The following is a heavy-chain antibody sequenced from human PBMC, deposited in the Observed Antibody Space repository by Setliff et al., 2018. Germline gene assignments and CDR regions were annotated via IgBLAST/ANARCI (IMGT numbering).Heavy chain of an antibody. J-gene: IGHJ4*02. CDR1: GGSVTSHY. Sequence: PSETLSLTCAVSGGSVTSHYWSWIRQPPGKGLEWIGFIFYSGDTNSNPSLKSRVTMSVDTSKNQFSLNLSSVTAADTAVYYCVRTCSGSGCYAGLESWGQGTPVTVSS. CDR3: VRTCSGSGCYAGLES. D-gene: IGHD2-15*01. CDR2: IFYSGDT. V-gene: IGHV4-59*08.